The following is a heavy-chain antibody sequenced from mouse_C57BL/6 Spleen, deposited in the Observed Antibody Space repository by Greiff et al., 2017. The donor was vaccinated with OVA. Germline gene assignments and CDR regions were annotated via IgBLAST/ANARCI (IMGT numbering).Heavy chain of an antibody. V-gene: IGHV1-55*01. CDR2: IYPGSGST. CDR3: ARRIYYDYDGWYFDV. J-gene: IGHJ1*03. CDR1: GYTFTSYW. Sequence: QVQLQQPGAELVKPGASVKMSCKASGYTFTSYWITWVKQRPGQGLEWIGDIYPGSGSTNYNEKFKSKATLTVDTSSSTAYMQLSSLTSEVSAVYYCARRIYYDYDGWYFDVWGTGTTVTVSS. D-gene: IGHD2-4*01.